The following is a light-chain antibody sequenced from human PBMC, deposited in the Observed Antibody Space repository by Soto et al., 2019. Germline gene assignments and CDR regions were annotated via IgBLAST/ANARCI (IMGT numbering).Light chain of an antibody. Sequence: QSALTQPASVSGSPGQSITISCTGTSSDVGGYNYVSWYQQHPGKAPNLMIYDVSNRPAGVSNRFSGSKSGNTASLTISGHQAEDEADYYCSTYTSSSTGVFGTGTKLTVL. J-gene: IGLJ1*01. CDR2: DVS. CDR3: STYTSSSTGV. CDR1: SSDVGGYNY. V-gene: IGLV2-14*01.